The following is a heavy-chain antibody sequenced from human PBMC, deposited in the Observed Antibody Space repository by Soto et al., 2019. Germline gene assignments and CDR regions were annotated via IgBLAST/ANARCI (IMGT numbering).Heavy chain of an antibody. V-gene: IGHV1-3*01. CDR3: AIAPGSGGMDV. CDR1: GYTLTSYA. CDR2: INAGNGNT. D-gene: IGHD3-10*01. J-gene: IGHJ6*02. Sequence: ASVKVSWKASGYTLTSYAIRWVRQAPGQRLEWMGWINAGNGNTKYSQKFQGRVTITRDTSASTAYMELSSLRYEDTAVYYCAIAPGSGGMDVWGQGTTVTVSS.